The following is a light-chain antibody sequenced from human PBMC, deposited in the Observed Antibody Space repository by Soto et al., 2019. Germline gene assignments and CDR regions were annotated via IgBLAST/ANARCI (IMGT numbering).Light chain of an antibody. CDR3: SSFGSTSRLEG. CDR1: NSDSGGYQY. J-gene: IGLJ1*01. V-gene: IGLV2-14*01. Sequence: QSVLTQPVSVSGSPGQSITISCTGINSDSGGYQYVSWYQQHPGKAPKLLIFDVTNRPSGVSDRFSGSESGTTASLTISGLQADDEADYYCSSFGSTSRLEGFGTGTKVTVL. CDR2: DVT.